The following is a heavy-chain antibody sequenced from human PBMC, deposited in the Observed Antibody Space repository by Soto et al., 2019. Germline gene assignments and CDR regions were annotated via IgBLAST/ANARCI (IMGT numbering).Heavy chain of an antibody. D-gene: IGHD6-6*01. V-gene: IGHV3-73*02. CDR2: IKSKDNNYAT. CDR3: TRLNPHQPIAARHYAFDI. Sequence: EVQLVESGGGLVQPGGSLKLSCAAAGFTFSSSAMHWDRQASGKGLEWIGRIKSKDNNYATAYAASVKGRFTVSRDDSTSTAYLQINSLKTEDKAMYFGTRLNPHQPIAARHYAFDIWGPGTMVTVAS. CDR1: GFTFSSSA. J-gene: IGHJ3*02.